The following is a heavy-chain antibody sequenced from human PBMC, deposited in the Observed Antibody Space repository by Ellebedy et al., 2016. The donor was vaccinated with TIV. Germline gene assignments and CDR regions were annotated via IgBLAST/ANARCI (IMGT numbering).Heavy chain of an antibody. V-gene: IGHV3-21*01. CDR3: TRSRWQWQCYFDS. J-gene: IGHJ4*02. CDR1: GFTFSTFS. CDR2: ILSSSRYI. Sequence: PGGSLRLSCAASGFTFSTFSMNLVRQAPGKGLEWVSSILSSSRYIYYADSVKGRFTVSRDNAENSLYLQMDSLRAEDTAVYYCTRSRWQWQCYFDSWGRGTLVTVSS. D-gene: IGHD6-19*01.